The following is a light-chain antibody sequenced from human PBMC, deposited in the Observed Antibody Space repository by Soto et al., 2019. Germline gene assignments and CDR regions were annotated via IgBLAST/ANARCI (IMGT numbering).Light chain of an antibody. Sequence: DIQMTQSPSSVSASVGDRVTITCRASQGISSWLAWYQQKAGKAPKLLIYAASTLERGVPSRFRGSGAGTDFPLTISSLQPEDFATYYCQQFNSFPVTFGQGTRLEIK. V-gene: IGKV1-12*01. CDR3: QQFNSFPVT. CDR2: AAS. J-gene: IGKJ5*01. CDR1: QGISSW.